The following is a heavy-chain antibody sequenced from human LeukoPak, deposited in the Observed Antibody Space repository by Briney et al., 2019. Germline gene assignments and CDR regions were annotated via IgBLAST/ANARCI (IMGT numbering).Heavy chain of an antibody. CDR2: IYKSGST. CDR3: ASYSSSGAYFDY. D-gene: IGHD6-19*01. Sequence: SETLSLTCTVSGGSISSSSYYWGWIRQPPGKGLEWIGSIYKSGSTYNNPSLKSRVTISVDTSKNQFSLKLSSVTAADTAVYYCASYSSSGAYFDYWGQGTLVTVSS. CDR1: GGSISSSSYY. V-gene: IGHV4-39*07. J-gene: IGHJ4*02.